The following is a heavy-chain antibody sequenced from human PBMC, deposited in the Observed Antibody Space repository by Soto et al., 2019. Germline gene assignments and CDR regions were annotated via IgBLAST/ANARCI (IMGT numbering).Heavy chain of an antibody. CDR3: ARDFDYFDY. D-gene: IGHD3-3*01. V-gene: IGHV4-61*01. Sequence: QVQLQESGPGLVKPSETLSLTCTVSGGSFKSGSYAWSWIRQPPGKGLEWIGYVYHTGRTSYNPSLKSRVSISMDTSKNQFSLNLDSVTAADTAVYFCARDFDYFDYWGQGTLVTVSS. J-gene: IGHJ4*02. CDR1: GGSFKSGSYA. CDR2: VYHTGRT.